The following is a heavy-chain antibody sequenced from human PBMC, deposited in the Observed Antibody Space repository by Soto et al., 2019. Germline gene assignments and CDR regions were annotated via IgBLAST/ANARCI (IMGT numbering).Heavy chain of an antibody. CDR2: ISYDGSNK. V-gene: IGHV3-30-3*01. Sequence: GGSLRLSCAASGFTFSSYAMHWVRQAPGKGLEWVAVISYDGSNKYYADSVKGRFTISRDNSKNTLYLQMNSLRAEDTAVYYCARVEIRYSYGHYFYYWGQGTLVTVSS. J-gene: IGHJ4*02. D-gene: IGHD5-18*01. CDR3: ARVEIRYSYGHYFYY. CDR1: GFTFSSYA.